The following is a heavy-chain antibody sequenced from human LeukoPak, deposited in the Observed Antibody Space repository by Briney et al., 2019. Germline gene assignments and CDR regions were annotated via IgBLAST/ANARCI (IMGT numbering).Heavy chain of an antibody. V-gene: IGHV1-18*01. CDR2: ISAYNGNT. CDR1: GYTFTSYG. Sequence: ASVKVSCKASGYTFTSYGISWVRQAPGQGLEWMGWISAYNGNTNYAQKLQGRVTMTTDTSTSTAYMELRSLRSDDTAVYYCAVYCTNGVCEEGFDYWGQGTLVTVSS. J-gene: IGHJ4*02. D-gene: IGHD2-8*01. CDR3: AVYCTNGVCEEGFDY.